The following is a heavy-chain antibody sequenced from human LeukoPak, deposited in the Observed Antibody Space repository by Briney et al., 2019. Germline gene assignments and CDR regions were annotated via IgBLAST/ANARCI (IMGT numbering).Heavy chain of an antibody. V-gene: IGHV3-21*01. J-gene: IGHJ4*02. Sequence: PGGSLRLSCAASGFTFSSYSMNWVRQAPGKGLEWVSSISSSSSYIYYADSVKGRFTISRDNAKNSLYLQMNSLRAEDTAVYYCAGSLDYGDYAPIDYRGQGTLVTVSS. CDR1: GFTFSSYS. D-gene: IGHD4-17*01. CDR3: AGSLDYGDYAPIDY. CDR2: ISSSSSYI.